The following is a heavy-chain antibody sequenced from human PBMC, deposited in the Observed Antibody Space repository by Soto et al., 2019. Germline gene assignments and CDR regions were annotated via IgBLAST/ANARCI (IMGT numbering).Heavy chain of an antibody. V-gene: IGHV1-18*01. D-gene: IGHD2-15*01. CDR3: ARDRRCSGGSCYSEWFDP. Sequence: QVQLVQSGAEVKKPGASVKVSCKASGYTFTSYGISWVRQAPGQGLEWMGWISAYNGNTNYAQKLQGRVTMTTDTSTSTAYMELRSLRSVDTAVYYCARDRRCSGGSCYSEWFDPWGQGTLVTVSS. J-gene: IGHJ5*02. CDR2: ISAYNGNT. CDR1: GYTFTSYG.